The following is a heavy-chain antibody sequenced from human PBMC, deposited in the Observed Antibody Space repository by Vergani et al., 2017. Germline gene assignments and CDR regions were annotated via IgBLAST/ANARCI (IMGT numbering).Heavy chain of an antibody. J-gene: IGHJ3*02. CDR1: GGTFSSYG. CDR2: ISAYNGNT. CDR3: ARDIAAAGHDDFDI. Sequence: QVQLVQSGAEVKKPGSSVKVSCKASGGTFSSYGISWVRQAPGQGLEWMGWISAYNGNTNYAQKLQGRVTMTTDTSTSTAYMELRSLRSDDTAVYYCARDIAAAGHDDFDIWGQGTMVTVSS. D-gene: IGHD6-13*01. V-gene: IGHV1-18*01.